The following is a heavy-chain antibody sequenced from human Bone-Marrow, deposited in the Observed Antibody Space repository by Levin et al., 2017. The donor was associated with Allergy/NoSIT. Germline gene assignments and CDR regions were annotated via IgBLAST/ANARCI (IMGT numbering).Heavy chain of an antibody. D-gene: IGHD2-8*01. Sequence: KISCKASGGTFSSYAISWVRQAPGQGLEWMGRIIPILGIANYAQKFQGRVTITADKSTSTAYMELSSLRSEDTAVYYCARLQWLRADDYWGQGTLVTVSS. CDR3: ARLQWLRADDY. V-gene: IGHV1-69*04. CDR2: IIPILGIA. J-gene: IGHJ4*02. CDR1: GGTFSSYA.